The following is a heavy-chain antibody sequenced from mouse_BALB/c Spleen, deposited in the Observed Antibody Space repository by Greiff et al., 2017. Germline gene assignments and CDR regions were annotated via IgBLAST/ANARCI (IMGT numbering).Heavy chain of an antibody. CDR3: ARGQVRRAMDY. V-gene: IGHV1S127*01. D-gene: IGHD2-14*01. Sequence: QVQLQQSGPQLVRPGASVKISCKASGYSFTSYWMPWVKQRPGKGLEWIGMIDPSDSETRLNQKFKDKATLTVDKSSSTAYMQLSSPTSEDSAVYYCARGQVRRAMDYWGQGTSVTVSS. CDR1: GYSFTSYW. CDR2: IDPSDSET. J-gene: IGHJ4*01.